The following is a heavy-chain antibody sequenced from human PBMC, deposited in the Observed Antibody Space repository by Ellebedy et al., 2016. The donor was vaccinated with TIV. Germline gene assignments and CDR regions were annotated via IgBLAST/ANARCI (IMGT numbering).Heavy chain of an antibody. V-gene: IGHV4-59*01. CDR2: IQYSGST. Sequence: MPSETLSLTCTVSGVSISPYYWSWIRQPPEKGLEWIGYIQYSGSTNYNPSLKSRVTISLDTSKNQFSLKLSSVTAADTAVYYCASSYSGSYYYWGQGTLVTVSS. J-gene: IGHJ4*02. D-gene: IGHD1-26*01. CDR3: ASSYSGSYYY. CDR1: GVSISPYY.